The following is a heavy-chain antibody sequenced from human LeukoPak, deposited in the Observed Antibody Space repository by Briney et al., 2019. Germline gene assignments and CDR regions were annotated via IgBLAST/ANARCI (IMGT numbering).Heavy chain of an antibody. Sequence: SETLSLTCKVSGVSMTPYYWSWIRQSPGRGLEWIGYIYYSGSSNYNPSLKGRVTMSLDTSENHVSLTLTSVTAEDTAVYYCARGGSPDAFDIWGQGTMVTVSS. CDR1: GVSMTPYY. J-gene: IGHJ3*02. D-gene: IGHD6-13*01. V-gene: IGHV4-59*01. CDR2: IYYSGSS. CDR3: ARGGSPDAFDI.